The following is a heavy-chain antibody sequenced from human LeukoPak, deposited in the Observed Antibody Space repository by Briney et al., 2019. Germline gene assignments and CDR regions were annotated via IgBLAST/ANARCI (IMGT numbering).Heavy chain of an antibody. CDR1: GGSISSYY. V-gene: IGHV4-4*07. Sequence: SETLSLTCTVSGGSISSYYWSWIRQPAGKGLEWIGRIYTSGSTNYNPSLKSRVTMSVDTSKNQFSLKLSSVTAADTAVYYCARDTYSSGWYYFAYWGQGTLVTVSS. CDR2: IYTSGST. D-gene: IGHD6-19*01. CDR3: ARDTYSSGWYYFAY. J-gene: IGHJ4*02.